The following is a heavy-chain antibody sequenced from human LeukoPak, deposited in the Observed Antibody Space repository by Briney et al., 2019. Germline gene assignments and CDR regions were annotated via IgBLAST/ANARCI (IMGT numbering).Heavy chain of an antibody. V-gene: IGHV1-2*02. D-gene: IGHD3-9*01. CDR3: ARGSYYDILTGYFRF. CDR1: GYTFIGYY. Sequence: ASVKVSCKASGYTFIGYYLHWVRQAPGQGLEWMGWINPNSGDTNYAQRFQGRVTMTRDTSISTAYIELSRLTSDDTAVYYCARGSYYDILTGYFRFWGQGTLVTVSS. CDR2: INPNSGDT. J-gene: IGHJ4*02.